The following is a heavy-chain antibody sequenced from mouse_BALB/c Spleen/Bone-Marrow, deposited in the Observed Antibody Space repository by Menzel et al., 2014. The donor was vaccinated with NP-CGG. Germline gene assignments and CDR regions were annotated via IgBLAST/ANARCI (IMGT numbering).Heavy chain of an antibody. Sequence: EVKLMESGGDLVKPGGSLKLSCVASGFTFSSYGMSWVRPTPDKRLEWVATISSGGSYTYYPDSVKGRFTISRDNAKNTLYLQMSSLKSEDTAMYYCGRNYYGSSYYFDYWGQGTTLTVSS. V-gene: IGHV5-6*01. CDR1: GFTFSSYG. J-gene: IGHJ2*01. CDR2: ISSGGSYT. CDR3: GRNYYGSSYYFDY. D-gene: IGHD1-1*01.